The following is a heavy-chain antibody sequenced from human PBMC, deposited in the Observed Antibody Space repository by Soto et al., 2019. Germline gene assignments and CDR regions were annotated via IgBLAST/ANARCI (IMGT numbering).Heavy chain of an antibody. Sequence: QVQLVQSGAEVKMPGASVKVSCETSGYTFTSYGISWVRQAPGQGLEWMGWISAYNGNTKYSQKFQGRITLSTETSTYTAYMELRNLTSDDTAIYYCTRGGYMWDRDPCHYWGQGTLVTVSS. V-gene: IGHV1-18*01. CDR3: TRGGYMWDRDPCHY. J-gene: IGHJ4*02. CDR2: ISAYNGNT. D-gene: IGHD1-26*01. CDR1: GYTFTSYG.